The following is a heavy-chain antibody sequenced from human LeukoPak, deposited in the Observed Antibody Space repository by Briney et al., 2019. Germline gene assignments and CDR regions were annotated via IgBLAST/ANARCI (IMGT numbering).Heavy chain of an antibody. V-gene: IGHV4-34*01. Sequence: SETLSLTCSVYGGSFSGYYWTWIRQPPGKGLEWIGEIDHSESANHSPSLKSRLTMSVDTSKSQFSLRLSSVTAADTATYYCARRYSSGFYYFDYWGQGALVTVSS. CDR1: GGSFSGYY. CDR3: ARRYSSGFYYFDY. D-gene: IGHD6-19*01. CDR2: IDHSESA. J-gene: IGHJ4*02.